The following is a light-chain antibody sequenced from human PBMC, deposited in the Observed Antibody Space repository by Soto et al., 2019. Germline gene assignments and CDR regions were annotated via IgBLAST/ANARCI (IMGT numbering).Light chain of an antibody. CDR3: QQRLNWPPG. J-gene: IGKJ1*01. Sequence: EIFLTQSPDTLSLSPGEGATLTCRASQSVTNYIAWYQQRPGQAPRLLIYDASNRATGVPARFSGSRSGTDFTLTISDLEPADFGLYYCQQRLNWPPGFGQGTKVEIK. CDR1: QSVTNY. CDR2: DAS. V-gene: IGKV3-11*01.